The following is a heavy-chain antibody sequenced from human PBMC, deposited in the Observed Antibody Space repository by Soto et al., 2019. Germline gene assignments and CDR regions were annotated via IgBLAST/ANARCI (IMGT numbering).Heavy chain of an antibody. J-gene: IGHJ4*02. CDR2: IYHSGST. V-gene: IGHV4-4*02. CDR3: ARRYDFWSGYYLGYFDY. Sequence: QVQLQESGPGLVKPSGTLSLTCAVSGGSISSSKWWSWVRQPPGKGLEWIGEIYHSGSTNYNPSLKSRVTISVDKSKNQFSLKLSSVTAADTAVYYCARRYDFWSGYYLGYFDYWGQGTLVTVSS. CDR1: GGSISSSKW. D-gene: IGHD3-3*01.